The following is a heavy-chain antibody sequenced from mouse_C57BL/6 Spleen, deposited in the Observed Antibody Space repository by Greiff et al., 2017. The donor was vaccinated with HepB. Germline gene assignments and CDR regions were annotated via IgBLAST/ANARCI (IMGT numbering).Heavy chain of an antibody. V-gene: IGHV3-1*01. CDR3: ARAGDGYFYYFDY. CDR1: GYSITSGYD. Sequence: EVQLQESGPGMVKPSQSLSLTCTVTGYSITSGYDWHWIRHFPGNKLEWMGYISYSGSTNYNPSLKSRISITHDTSKNHFFLKLNSVTTEDTATYYCARAGDGYFYYFDYWGQGTTLTVSS. CDR2: ISYSGST. J-gene: IGHJ2*01. D-gene: IGHD2-3*01.